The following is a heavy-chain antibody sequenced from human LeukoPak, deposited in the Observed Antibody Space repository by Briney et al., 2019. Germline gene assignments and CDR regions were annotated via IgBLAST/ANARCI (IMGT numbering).Heavy chain of an antibody. J-gene: IGHJ4*02. CDR2: IKSDGSST. CDR1: GFTFSSYW. V-gene: IGHV3-74*01. Sequence: GGSLRLSCAASGFTFSSYWMHWVRQAPGKGLVWVSRIKSDGSSTTYADSVKGRFTISRDNAKNTLCLQMNSLRAEDTAVYYCATNYYGSGPDHWGQGTLVTVSS. CDR3: ATNYYGSGPDH. D-gene: IGHD3-10*01.